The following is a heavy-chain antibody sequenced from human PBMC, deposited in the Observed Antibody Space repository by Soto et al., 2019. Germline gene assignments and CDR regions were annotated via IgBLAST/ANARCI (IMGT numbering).Heavy chain of an antibody. J-gene: IGHJ4*02. Sequence: EVQLLESGGGLVQPGGSLRLSCAASGITITNYPMSWVRQPPGKGLDWVSGISGSGERTYYADSAKGRFTISKDISRNSLSLQLDSLGVEDTAVYFCVKDDGGYPSTAPHWGQGTLVTVSS. V-gene: IGHV3-23*01. CDR3: VKDDGGYPSTAPH. CDR2: ISGSGERT. D-gene: IGHD3-22*01. CDR1: GITITNYP.